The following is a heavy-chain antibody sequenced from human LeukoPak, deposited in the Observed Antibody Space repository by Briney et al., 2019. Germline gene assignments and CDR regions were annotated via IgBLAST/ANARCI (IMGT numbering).Heavy chain of an antibody. CDR3: ARDLYGSGEEGDY. J-gene: IGHJ4*02. CDR1: GGSFGGYY. CDR2: INHSGST. D-gene: IGHD3-10*01. V-gene: IGHV4-34*01. Sequence: SETLSLTCAVYGGSFGGYYWSWIRQPPGKGLEWIGEINHSGSTNYNPSLKSRVTISVDTSKNQFSLKLSSVTAADTAVYYCARDLYGSGEEGDYWGQGTLVTVSS.